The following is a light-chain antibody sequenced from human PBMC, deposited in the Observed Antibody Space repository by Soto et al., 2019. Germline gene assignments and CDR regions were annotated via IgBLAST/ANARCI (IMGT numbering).Light chain of an antibody. V-gene: IGLV1-40*01. Sequence: QSVLTQPPSVSGAPGLRVTISCTGSSSNIGAGYDVHWYQQLPGTAPKLLIYGNSNRPSGVPDRFSGSKSGTSASLAITGLQAEDEADYYCQSYDSSLSALFGGGTKLTVL. CDR3: QSYDSSLSAL. CDR1: SSNIGAGYD. CDR2: GNS. J-gene: IGLJ2*01.